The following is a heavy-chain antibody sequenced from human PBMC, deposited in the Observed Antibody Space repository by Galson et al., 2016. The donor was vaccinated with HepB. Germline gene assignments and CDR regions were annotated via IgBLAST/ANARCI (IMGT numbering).Heavy chain of an antibody. CDR2: ISSNGDTT. V-gene: IGHV3-64D*06. Sequence: SLRLSCAASGFNFSDVAIHGVRQAPGKGLEYVACISSNGDTTYFADSVKGRFTISRDNSKNTVYLQLSSLRVDDTAVYYCVKDGYSGSYDYWGQGTLVTVSS. D-gene: IGHD1-26*01. CDR1: GFNFSDVA. J-gene: IGHJ4*02. CDR3: VKDGYSGSYDY.